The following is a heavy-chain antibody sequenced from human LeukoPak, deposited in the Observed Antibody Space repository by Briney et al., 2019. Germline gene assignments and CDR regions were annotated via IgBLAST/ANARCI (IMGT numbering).Heavy chain of an antibody. D-gene: IGHD6-19*01. CDR2: ISYDGKTQ. CDR1: GFTFSNYG. V-gene: IGHV3-30*18. J-gene: IGHJ4*02. Sequence: GSLRLSCAASGFTFSNYGMHWVRQAPSKGLEWVAVISYDGKTQYTADSVKGRFTFSRDNSRNTLYLQMNSLRAEDTAIFYCAKEGSSGFIDSWGRGTLVTVSS. CDR3: AKEGSSGFIDS.